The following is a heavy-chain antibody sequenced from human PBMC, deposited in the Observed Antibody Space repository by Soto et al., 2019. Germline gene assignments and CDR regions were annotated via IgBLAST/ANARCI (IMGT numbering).Heavy chain of an antibody. CDR2: IYYSGST. J-gene: IGHJ6*02. D-gene: IGHD3-22*01. Sequence: SETLSLTYTLSGCFISSYYWRWIRQPPGKGLEWIGYIYYSGSTNYNPSLKSRVTISVDTSKNQFSLKLSSVTAADTAVYFCSRGGYDSSGYYYYYYYGMDVWGQGTTVTVS. V-gene: IGHV4-59*01. CDR3: SRGGYDSSGYYYYYYYGMDV. CDR1: GCFISSYY.